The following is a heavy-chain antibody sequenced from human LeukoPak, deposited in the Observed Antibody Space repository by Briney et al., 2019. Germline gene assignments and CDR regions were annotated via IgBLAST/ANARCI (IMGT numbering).Heavy chain of an antibody. D-gene: IGHD6-19*01. J-gene: IGHJ4*02. CDR2: ISSSSSTI. Sequence: PGGSLRLSCAASGFTFSSYSMNWVRQAPGKGLEWVSYISSSSSTIYYADSVKGRFTISRDNAKNSLYLQMNSLRAEDTAVYYCAKGHSSGWYYSDHWGQGTLVTVSS. V-gene: IGHV3-48*01. CDR3: AKGHSSGWYYSDH. CDR1: GFTFSSYS.